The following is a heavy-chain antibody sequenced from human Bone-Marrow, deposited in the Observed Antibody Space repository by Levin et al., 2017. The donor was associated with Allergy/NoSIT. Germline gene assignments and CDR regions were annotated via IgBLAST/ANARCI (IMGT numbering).Heavy chain of an antibody. Sequence: GGSLRLSCAASGFTFSSYGMHWVRQAPGKGLEWVAVISYDGSNKYYADSVKGRFTISRDNSKNTLYLQMNSLRAEDTAVYYCAKDLLSVLRFLEWPKGGTYYYDGMDVWGQGTTVTVSS. D-gene: IGHD3-3*01. CDR3: AKDLLSVLRFLEWPKGGTYYYDGMDV. CDR2: ISYDGSNK. J-gene: IGHJ6*02. CDR1: GFTFSSYG. V-gene: IGHV3-30*18.